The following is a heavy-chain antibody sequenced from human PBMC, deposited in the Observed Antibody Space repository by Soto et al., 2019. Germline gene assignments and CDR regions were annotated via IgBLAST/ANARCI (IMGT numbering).Heavy chain of an antibody. CDR3: AKQHGAWPSNWLDA. J-gene: IGHJ5*02. V-gene: IGHV3-23*01. Sequence: GGSLRLSCTASQFTFNVYGMSWVRQAPGKGLEWVSSISVTGENSLYADSVRGRFTMSGDNSKDILYLQMNSLRVDDTAMYYCAKQHGAWPSNWLDAWGQGALVTVSS. CDR1: QFTFNVYG. CDR2: ISVTGENS.